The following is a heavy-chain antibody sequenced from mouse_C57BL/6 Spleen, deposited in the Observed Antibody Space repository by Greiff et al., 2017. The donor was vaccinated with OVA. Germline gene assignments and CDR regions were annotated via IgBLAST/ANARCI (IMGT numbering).Heavy chain of an antibody. CDR3: ARLPPSSYWYFDV. V-gene: IGHV5-4*03. Sequence: EVKLMESGGGLVKPGGSLKLSCAASGFTFSSYAMSWVRQTPEKRLEWVATISDGGSYTYYPDNVKGRFTISRDNAKNNLYLQMSHLKSEDTAMYYCARLPPSSYWYFDVWGTGTTVTVSS. D-gene: IGHD2-10*02. CDR2: ISDGGSYT. J-gene: IGHJ1*03. CDR1: GFTFSSYA.